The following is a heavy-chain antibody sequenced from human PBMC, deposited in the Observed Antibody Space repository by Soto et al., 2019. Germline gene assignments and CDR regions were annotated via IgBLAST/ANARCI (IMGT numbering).Heavy chain of an antibody. V-gene: IGHV3-23*01. J-gene: IGHJ3*02. CDR1: GFTFSSYA. CDR3: AKLPLNYDVWSKDALDI. D-gene: IGHD3-3*01. CDR2: ISGSGGST. Sequence: PGGSLRLSCAASGFTFSSYAMSWVRQAPGKGLEWISGISGSGGSTYYADSVKGRFTISRDNSKYTLDLQMNSLRADDTAVYFCAKLPLNYDVWSKDALDICGRGTLVT.